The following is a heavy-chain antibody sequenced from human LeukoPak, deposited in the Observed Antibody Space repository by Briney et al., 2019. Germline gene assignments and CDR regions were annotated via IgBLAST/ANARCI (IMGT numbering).Heavy chain of an antibody. CDR2: IYYSGNT. V-gene: IGHV4-59*01. J-gene: IGHJ6*04. Sequence: SETLSLTCTVSGGSNNNYYWSWIRQPPGKGLEWIGYIYYSGNTNYNPSLKSRVTISVDASKNQFSLKLSSVTAADTAVYYCARDTHYYGMDVWGKGTTVTVSS. CDR3: ARDTHYYGMDV. CDR1: GGSNNNYY.